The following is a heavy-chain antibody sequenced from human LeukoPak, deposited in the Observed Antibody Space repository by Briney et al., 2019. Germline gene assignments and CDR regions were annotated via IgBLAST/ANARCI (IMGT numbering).Heavy chain of an antibody. Sequence: PSETLSLTCTVSGGSISSYYWSWIRQPAGKGLEWLGHIYTSGSTNYNPSLKSRVTMSVDTSKNQFSLKLSSVTAADTAVYYCARVDTTGYYYYYGMDVWGQGTTVTVSS. D-gene: IGHD2/OR15-2a*01. CDR3: ARVDTTGYYYYYGMDV. J-gene: IGHJ6*02. CDR1: GGSISSYY. CDR2: IYTSGST. V-gene: IGHV4-4*07.